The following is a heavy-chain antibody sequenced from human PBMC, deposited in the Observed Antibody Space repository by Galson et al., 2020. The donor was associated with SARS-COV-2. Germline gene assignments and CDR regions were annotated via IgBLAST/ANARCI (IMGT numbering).Heavy chain of an antibody. D-gene: IGHD6-6*01. CDR2: IYYNGDT. Sequence: SETLSLTCTVSGGSITSDGYYWSWIRQHPGKDLEWIGFIYYNGDTYYNPSLKSRLTISVDTSKNQFSLKLSSVTSADTAVYYCAKYEDLEARPRYFDYWGQGTLVTVSS. J-gene: IGHJ4*02. V-gene: IGHV4-31*03. CDR1: GGSITSDGYY. CDR3: AKYEDLEARPRYFDY.